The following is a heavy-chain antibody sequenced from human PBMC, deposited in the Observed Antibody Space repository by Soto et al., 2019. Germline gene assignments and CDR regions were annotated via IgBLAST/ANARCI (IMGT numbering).Heavy chain of an antibody. J-gene: IGHJ4*02. Sequence: EVQLVESGGGLVRPGESLRLSCAASGFTFSTAWMNWVRQAPGKGLEWVGRIKSKADGGATDYAAPVKGRFTISRDDSKNTLYLQMNSLKSEDTAVYYCTTLTMIEVHDDSWGQGTLVTVSS. CDR3: TTLTMIEVHDDS. CDR2: IKSKADGGAT. CDR1: GFTFSTAW. D-gene: IGHD3-22*01. V-gene: IGHV3-15*01.